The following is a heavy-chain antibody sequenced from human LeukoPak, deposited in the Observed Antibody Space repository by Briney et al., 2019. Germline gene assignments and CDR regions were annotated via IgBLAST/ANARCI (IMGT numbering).Heavy chain of an antibody. CDR3: ARVPLYSSGWYAEIDY. V-gene: IGHV3-33*01. CDR1: GFTFSSYG. Sequence: PGGSLRLSCAASGFTFSSYGMHWVRQAPGKGLEWVAVIWYDGSNKYYADSVKGRFTISRDNAKNSLYLQMNSLRAEDTAVYCCARVPLYSSGWYAEIDYWGQGTLVTVSS. D-gene: IGHD6-19*01. CDR2: IWYDGSNK. J-gene: IGHJ4*02.